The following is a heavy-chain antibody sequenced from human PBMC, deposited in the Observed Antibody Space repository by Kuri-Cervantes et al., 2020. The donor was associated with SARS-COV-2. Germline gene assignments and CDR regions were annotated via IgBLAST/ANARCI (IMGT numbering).Heavy chain of an antibody. CDR1: GGPVRTGTYY. J-gene: IGHJ4*02. CDR2: VHYSGST. D-gene: IGHD4-17*01. V-gene: IGHV4-61*01. Sequence: SETLSLTCTVSGGPVRTGTYYWSWIRQPPGKGLEWIGYVHYSGSTYYNPSHKSRLTISLDRSKNQFFLKLGSVTAADTAVYYCARYATVATSPHFDNWGQGTLVTVSS. CDR3: ARYATVATSPHFDN.